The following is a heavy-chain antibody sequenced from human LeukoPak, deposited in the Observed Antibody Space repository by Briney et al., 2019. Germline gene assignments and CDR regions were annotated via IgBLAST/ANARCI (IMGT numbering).Heavy chain of an antibody. J-gene: IGHJ4*02. CDR2: INPNNGGT. Sequence: ASVKVSCKASGYTFTGYYMHWVRQAPGQGLEWMGCINPNNGGTNYAQKFQGRGTMTRDTSITTAYMELSRLRSDDTAVYYCARALSIVGATNYWGQGTLGTVSS. D-gene: IGHD1-26*01. CDR1: GYTFTGYY. V-gene: IGHV1-2*02. CDR3: ARALSIVGATNY.